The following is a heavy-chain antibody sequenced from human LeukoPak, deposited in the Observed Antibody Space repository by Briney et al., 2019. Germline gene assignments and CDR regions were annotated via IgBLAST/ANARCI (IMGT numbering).Heavy chain of an antibody. Sequence: GGSLRLSCAASGFTFSSYAMSWVRQAPGKGLEWVSAISGSGGGTYYADSVKGRFTISRDNSKNTRYLQMNSLRAEDTAVYYCAKDVLQSLPYYFDYWGQGTLVTVSS. CDR2: ISGSGGGT. J-gene: IGHJ4*02. D-gene: IGHD4-4*01. CDR3: AKDVLQSLPYYFDY. CDR1: GFTFSSYA. V-gene: IGHV3-23*01.